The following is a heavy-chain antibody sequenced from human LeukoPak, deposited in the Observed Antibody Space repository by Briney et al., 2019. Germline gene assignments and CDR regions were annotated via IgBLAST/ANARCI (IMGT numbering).Heavy chain of an antibody. V-gene: IGHV1-18*01. D-gene: IGHD5-12*01. CDR3: ARDDVDIVATSYPTDV. J-gene: IGHJ6*02. CDR1: GYTFTSYG. CDR2: ISAYNGNT. Sequence: ASVKVSCKASGYTFTSYGISWVRQAPGQGLEWMGWISAYNGNTNYAQKLQGRVTMTTDTSTSTAYMELRSLRSDDTAVYYCARDDVDIVATSYPTDVWGQGTTVTVSS.